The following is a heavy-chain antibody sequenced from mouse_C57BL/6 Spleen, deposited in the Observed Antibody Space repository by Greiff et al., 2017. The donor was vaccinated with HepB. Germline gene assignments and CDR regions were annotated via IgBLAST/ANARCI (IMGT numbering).Heavy chain of an antibody. CDR1: GFTFSSYT. Sequence: EVKLVESGGGLVKPGGSLKLSCAASGFTFSSYTMSWVRQTPEKRLEWVATISGGGGNTYYPDSVKGRFTISRDNAKNTLYLQMSSLRSEDTALYYCARKGGSNAMDYWGQGTSVTVSS. J-gene: IGHJ4*01. V-gene: IGHV5-9*01. CDR3: ARKGGSNAMDY. D-gene: IGHD1-1*01. CDR2: ISGGGGNT.